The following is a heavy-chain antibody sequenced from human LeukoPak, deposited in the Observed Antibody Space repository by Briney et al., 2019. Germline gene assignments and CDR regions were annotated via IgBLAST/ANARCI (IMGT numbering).Heavy chain of an antibody. D-gene: IGHD2-15*01. CDR2: IKQDGSEK. Sequence: GGSLRLSCAASGFTFSSYWMSWVRQAPGKGLEWVANIKQDGSEKYYVDSVKGRFTISRDNAKNSLYLQMNSLRAEDTAVYYCASAIGYCSGGSCYWKPFDYWGQGTLVTVSS. CDR3: ASAIGYCSGGSCYWKPFDY. CDR1: GFTFSSYW. V-gene: IGHV3-7*01. J-gene: IGHJ4*02.